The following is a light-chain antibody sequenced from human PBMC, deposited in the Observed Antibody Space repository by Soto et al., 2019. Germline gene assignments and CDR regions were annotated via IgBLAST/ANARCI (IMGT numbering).Light chain of an antibody. CDR2: GIS. CDR1: QSITSNS. V-gene: IGKV3-20*01. J-gene: IGKJ1*01. CDR3: EQYSSSPRT. Sequence: LVFTQSPGTLSLTPGERATLLCRASQSITSNSFAWYQQKPGQAPRLLIYGISDRATGIPDRFSGSGSGTDFTLTISRLESEDFAVYYCEQYSSSPRTFGQGTKVDIK.